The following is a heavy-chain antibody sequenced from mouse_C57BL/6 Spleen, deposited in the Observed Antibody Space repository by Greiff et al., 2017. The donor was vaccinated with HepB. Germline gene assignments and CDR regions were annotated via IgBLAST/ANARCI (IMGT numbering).Heavy chain of an antibody. J-gene: IGHJ1*03. CDR1: GYAFSSYW. D-gene: IGHD1-1*01. CDR2: IYPGDGDT. V-gene: IGHV1-80*01. CDR3: ARDYYGSSYNWDFDV. Sequence: VQLQQSGAELVKPGASVKISCKASGYAFSSYWMNWVKQRPGKGLEWIGQIYPGDGDTNYNGKFKGKATLTADKSSSTAYMQLSSLTSEDSAVYSCARDYYGSSYNWDFDVWGTGTTVTVSS.